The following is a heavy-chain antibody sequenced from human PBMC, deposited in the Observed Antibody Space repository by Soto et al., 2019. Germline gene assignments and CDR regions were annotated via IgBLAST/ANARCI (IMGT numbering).Heavy chain of an antibody. CDR1: GGSISSYY. CDR3: ARLGDYYDSSGYPNWFDP. Sequence: SSETLSLTCTVSGGSISSYYWSWIRQPPGKGLEWIGYIYYSGSTNYNPSLKSRVTISVDTSKNQFSLKLSSVTAADTAVYYCARLGDYYDSSGYPNWFDPWGQGTLVTVSS. V-gene: IGHV4-59*08. CDR2: IYYSGST. D-gene: IGHD3-22*01. J-gene: IGHJ5*02.